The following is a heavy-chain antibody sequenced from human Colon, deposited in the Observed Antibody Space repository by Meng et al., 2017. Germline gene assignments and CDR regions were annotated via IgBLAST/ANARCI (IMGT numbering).Heavy chain of an antibody. D-gene: IGHD3-10*01. CDR3: ASAETVRGAAVGY. CDR1: GFTFSSLW. CDR2: INHDGTKT. Sequence: GGSLRLSCAASGFTFSSLWMSWVRQAPGKGLEWVANINHDGTKTYYVDSVKGRFTISRDNAKNSLYLQLNSLRAEDTAVYYCASAETVRGAAVGYWGQGTLVTVSS. V-gene: IGHV3-7*01. J-gene: IGHJ4*02.